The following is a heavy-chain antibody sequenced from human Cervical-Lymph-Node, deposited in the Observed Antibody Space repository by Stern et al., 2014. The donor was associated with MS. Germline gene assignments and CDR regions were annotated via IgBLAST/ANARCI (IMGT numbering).Heavy chain of an antibody. Sequence: VQLVQSGAEVKKPGASVKVSCKASGYTFTSYYMHWVRQAPGQGLVWMGIINPSGGSTSYAQKFQGRVTMTRDTSTSTVYMELSSLRSEDTAVYYCARSLVGATEFDYWGQGTLVTVSS. J-gene: IGHJ4*02. D-gene: IGHD1-26*01. CDR1: GYTFTSYY. V-gene: IGHV1-46*03. CDR2: INPSGGST. CDR3: ARSLVGATEFDY.